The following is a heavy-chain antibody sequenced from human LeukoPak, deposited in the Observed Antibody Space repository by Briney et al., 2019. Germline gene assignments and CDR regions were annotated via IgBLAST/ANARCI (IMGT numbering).Heavy chain of an antibody. D-gene: IGHD5-24*01. J-gene: IGHJ4*02. Sequence: GGSLRLSCAASGFTVSNNYMSWVRQAPGKGLEWVSVIYRVGSTYYADSVKGRFTISRDNSKNTLYLQMSSLRAEDTAMYYCARGDGYNFFDCWGQGVLVTVSS. CDR2: IYRVGST. CDR3: ARGDGYNFFDC. V-gene: IGHV3-66*01. CDR1: GFTVSNNY.